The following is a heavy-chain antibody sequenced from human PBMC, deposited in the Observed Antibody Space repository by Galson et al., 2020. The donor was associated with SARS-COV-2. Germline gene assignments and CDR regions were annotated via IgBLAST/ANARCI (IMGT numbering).Heavy chain of an antibody. D-gene: IGHD3-22*01. CDR2: INFRGST. CDR1: GGSIISSSYY. V-gene: IGHV4-39*01. Sequence: SETLSLTCTVSGGSIISSSYYWVWIRQPPGKGLEWVGTINFRGSTFYNPSLNSRVTISVDTSKNQFSLKLTSVTAADTAVYFCARRDSSGYYQHLYYFDYWGQGALVTVSS. CDR3: ARRDSSGYYQHLYYFDY. J-gene: IGHJ4*02.